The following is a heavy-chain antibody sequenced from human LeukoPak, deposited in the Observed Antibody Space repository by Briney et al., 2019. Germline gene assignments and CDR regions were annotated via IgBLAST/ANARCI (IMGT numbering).Heavy chain of an antibody. V-gene: IGHV4-59*08. CDR3: ARGVRITGTTKHNYGMDV. J-gene: IGHJ6*02. D-gene: IGHD1-20*01. Sequence: PETLTLTCTVSGGSISSYYWSWIRQPPGKGLEWIGYIYYSGSTNYNPSLKSRVTISVDTSKNQFSLKLSSVTAADTAVYYCARGVRITGTTKHNYGMDVWGQGTTVTVSS. CDR1: GGSISSYY. CDR2: IYYSGST.